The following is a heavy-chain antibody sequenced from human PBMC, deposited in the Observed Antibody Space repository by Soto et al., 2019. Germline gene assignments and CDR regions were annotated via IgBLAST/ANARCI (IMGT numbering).Heavy chain of an antibody. J-gene: IGHJ3*02. Sequence: ASATLSLTCTVSGFSISGGGYYWSWIRQHPGKGLEWIVYIYYSGSTYYNPSLKSRVTISVDTSKNQFSLKLSSVTAADTAVYYCAREFSPYGDYGPFDAFDIWGQGTMVTVSS. V-gene: IGHV4-31*03. CDR1: GFSISGGGYY. CDR3: AREFSPYGDYGPFDAFDI. D-gene: IGHD4-17*01. CDR2: IYYSGST.